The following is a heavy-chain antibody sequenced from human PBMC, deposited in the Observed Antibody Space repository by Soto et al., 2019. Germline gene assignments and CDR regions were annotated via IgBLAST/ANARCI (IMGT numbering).Heavy chain of an antibody. CDR2: IWYDGSNK. J-gene: IGHJ6*02. D-gene: IGHD3-10*01. CDR1: GFTFSSYG. V-gene: IGHV3-33*01. CDR3: ARDRLGGWFPMDV. Sequence: QVQLVESGGGVVQPGRSLRLSCAASGFTFSSYGMHWVRQAPGKGLEWVAVIWYDGSNKYYADSVKGRFTISRDNSKNTLYLQMNSLRAEDTAVYYCARDRLGGWFPMDVWGQGTTVTVSS.